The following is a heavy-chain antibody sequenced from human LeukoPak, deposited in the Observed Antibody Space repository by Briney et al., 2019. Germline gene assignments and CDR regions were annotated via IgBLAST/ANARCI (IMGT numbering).Heavy chain of an antibody. CDR2: INSDGYST. V-gene: IGHV3-74*01. J-gene: IGHJ4*02. CDR3: ARACSGWYNSFDY. CDR1: GFTFSSYW. Sequence: PGGSLRLSCEASGFTFSSYWMHWVRQAPGKGLVWVSRINSDGYSTNYADSVKGRFTISRDNGKNTLYLQMNSLRVEDTAVYYCARACSGWYNSFDYWGQGTLVTVSS. D-gene: IGHD6-19*01.